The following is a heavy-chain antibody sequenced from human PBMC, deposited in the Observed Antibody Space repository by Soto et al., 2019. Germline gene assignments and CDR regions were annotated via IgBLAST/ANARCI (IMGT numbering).Heavy chain of an antibody. J-gene: IGHJ4*02. CDR2: VHYTGFP. CDR3: ARLGDDTSGDYWESEY. CDR1: GGSIRGSAYY. Sequence: QLQLQESVPGLVKPSETLSLTCTVSGGSIRGSAYYWGWIRQPPAKGLEWIGSVHYTGFPHQNPSLQSRVNISVDTSKNQSSRRLNSETGADAAVYFCARLGDDTSGDYWESEYGGQSARVSVS. D-gene: IGHD3-22*01. V-gene: IGHV4-39*01.